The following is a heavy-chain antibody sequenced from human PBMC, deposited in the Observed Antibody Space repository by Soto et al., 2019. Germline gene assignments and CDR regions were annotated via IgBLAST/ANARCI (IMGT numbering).Heavy chain of an antibody. CDR3: ARAGGGNNNWFDP. D-gene: IGHD2-15*01. CDR2: MYYRGSS. J-gene: IGHJ5*02. V-gene: IGHV4-31*03. Sequence: QVQLQESGPGLVKPSQTLFLTCTVSGGSMTRGGYYWTWIRQHPGKGLEWIGYMYYRGSSYYNPSLKSRVTISGDTSKNQFSLNLTSVTAADTAVYYCARAGGGNNNWFDPWGPGTLVTVSS. CDR1: GGSMTRGGYY.